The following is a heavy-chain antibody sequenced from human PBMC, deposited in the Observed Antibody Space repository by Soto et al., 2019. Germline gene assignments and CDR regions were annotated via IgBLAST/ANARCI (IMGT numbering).Heavy chain of an antibody. CDR3: AKTESFNGYYNAFDY. CDR1: GFSFGGYA. J-gene: IGHJ4*02. Sequence: HPGGSLRLSCAASGFSFGGYAVTWVRQAPGKGLEWVSAISGGGGSTYYADSVKGRFTISRDNSKNTVYLQMNSLRAGDTVLYYCAKTESFNGYYNAFDYWGQGARVTVSS. CDR2: ISGGGGST. V-gene: IGHV3-23*01. D-gene: IGHD3-9*01.